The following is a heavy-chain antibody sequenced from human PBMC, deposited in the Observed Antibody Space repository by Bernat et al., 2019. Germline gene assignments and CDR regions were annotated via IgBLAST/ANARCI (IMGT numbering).Heavy chain of an antibody. CDR1: GYTFTNYG. Sequence: QVQLVQSGAEVKKPGASVKVSCTASGYTFTNYGISWVRQAPGQGLEWMGWITAYNGNTKYAQNFQGRVTMTTETSTNTAYMELRSLRFDDTAFYYCAREYSSGWYGSDYWGQGTLVTVSS. CDR3: AREYSSGWYGSDY. CDR2: ITAYNGNT. V-gene: IGHV1-18*01. J-gene: IGHJ4*02. D-gene: IGHD6-19*01.